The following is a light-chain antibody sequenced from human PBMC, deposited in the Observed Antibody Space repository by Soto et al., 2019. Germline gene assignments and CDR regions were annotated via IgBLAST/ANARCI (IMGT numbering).Light chain of an antibody. CDR1: STNVGSSNF. V-gene: IGLV2-23*01. CDR3: CSYAGTNTWV. CDR2: DGS. Sequence: QSALTQPASVSGSPGQSITISCTGTSTNVGSSNFVSWYQQYPGKAPRLVIYDGSKRPSGVSIRFSGSKSGNTASLTISGLQTEDEADYYFCSYAGTNTWVFGGGTKLTVL. J-gene: IGLJ2*01.